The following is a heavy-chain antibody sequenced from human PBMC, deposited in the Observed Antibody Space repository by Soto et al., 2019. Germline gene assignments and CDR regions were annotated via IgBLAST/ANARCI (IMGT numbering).Heavy chain of an antibody. Sequence: PGGSLRLSCAASGFTFSSYAMSWIRQAPGKRLEWVSAISGSGGSTYYADSVKGRFTISRDNSKNTLYLQMNSLRAEDTAVYYCASSTVTKIYYYYGMDVWGQGTTVTVSS. CDR3: ASSTVTKIYYYYGMDV. CDR2: ISGSGGST. CDR1: GFTFSSYA. D-gene: IGHD4-17*01. V-gene: IGHV3-23*01. J-gene: IGHJ6*02.